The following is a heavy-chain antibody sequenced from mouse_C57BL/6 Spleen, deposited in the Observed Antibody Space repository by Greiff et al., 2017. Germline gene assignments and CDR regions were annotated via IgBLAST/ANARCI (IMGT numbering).Heavy chain of an antibody. Sequence: VQLQQSGPELVKPGASVKMSCKASGYTFTDYNMHWVKQSHGKSLEWIGRIYPGDGDTNYNGKFKGKATLTADKSSSTAYMQLSSLTSEDSAVYFCARIPGTYWGQGTLVTVSA. D-gene: IGHD5-1-1*01. J-gene: IGHJ3*01. CDR2: IYPGDGDT. CDR1: GYTFTDYN. CDR3: ARIPGTY. V-gene: IGHV1-82*01.